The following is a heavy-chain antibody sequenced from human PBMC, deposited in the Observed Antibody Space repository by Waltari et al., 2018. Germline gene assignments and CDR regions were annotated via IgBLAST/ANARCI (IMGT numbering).Heavy chain of an antibody. V-gene: IGHV1-8*03. CDR2: MNPNSGNT. D-gene: IGHD6-19*01. CDR1: GYTFTSYD. J-gene: IGHJ4*02. CDR3: ARVSGLALPDY. Sequence: QVQLVQSGDEVKKPGASVKVSCKTSGYTFTSYDINWVRQATGQGLEWRAWMNPNSGNTGYAQKFKGRVTITRNTSISTAYMELSSLRSEDTAVYYCARVSGLALPDYWGQGTLVTVSS.